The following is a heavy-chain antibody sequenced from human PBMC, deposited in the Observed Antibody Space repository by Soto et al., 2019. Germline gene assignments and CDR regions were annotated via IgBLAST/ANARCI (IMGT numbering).Heavy chain of an antibody. D-gene: IGHD2-15*01. V-gene: IGHV3-66*01. CDR1: GFTVSSNY. Sequence: GGSLRLSCAASGFTVSSNYMSWVRQAPGKGLEWVSVIYSGGSTYYADSVKGRLTISRDNSKNTLYLQMNSLRAEDTAVYYCASLYCSGGSCSTAFFDYWGQGTLVTVSS. CDR3: ASLYCSGGSCSTAFFDY. J-gene: IGHJ4*02. CDR2: IYSGGST.